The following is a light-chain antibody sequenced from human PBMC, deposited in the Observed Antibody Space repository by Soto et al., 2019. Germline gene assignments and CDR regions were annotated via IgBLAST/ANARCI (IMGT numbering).Light chain of an antibody. CDR2: GTS. J-gene: IGKJ4*01. CDR1: QGIRSW. Sequence: IQMTQSPSSVSASVGDTVTITCRASQGIRSWLAWYQQKPGTAPKILIYGTSTLRSGVPSRFSSSGSGTHFTLTISDLQPEDFATYFCQQALSFPLTFGGGTKVDMK. V-gene: IGKV1-12*01. CDR3: QQALSFPLT.